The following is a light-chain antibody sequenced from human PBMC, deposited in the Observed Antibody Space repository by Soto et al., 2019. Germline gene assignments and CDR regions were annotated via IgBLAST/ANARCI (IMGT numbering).Light chain of an antibody. J-gene: IGLJ2*01. CDR1: SSDVGGYNY. CDR2: EVS. CDR3: ISYTSSSTLVV. Sequence: QSALTQPASVSGAPGQSITISCTGTSSDVGGYNYVSWYQQHPGKAPKLMMYEVSTRPSGVSNRFSGSKSGNTASLTISGLEAEDEADYYCISYTSSSTLVVFGGGTKLTVL. V-gene: IGLV2-14*01.